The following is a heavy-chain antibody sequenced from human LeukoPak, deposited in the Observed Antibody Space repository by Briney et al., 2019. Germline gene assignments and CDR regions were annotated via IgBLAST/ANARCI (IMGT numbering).Heavy chain of an antibody. V-gene: IGHV4-34*01. D-gene: IGHD2-2*01. Sequence: SETLSLTCAVYGGSFSGYYWSWIRQPPGKGLEWIGEINHSGRAYYNPSLKSRVTISVDTSKNQFSLNLSSVTAADTAVYYCARDVVVVPAAIHYGMDVWGQGTTVTVSS. J-gene: IGHJ6*02. CDR3: ARDVVVVPAAIHYGMDV. CDR2: INHSGRA. CDR1: GGSFSGYY.